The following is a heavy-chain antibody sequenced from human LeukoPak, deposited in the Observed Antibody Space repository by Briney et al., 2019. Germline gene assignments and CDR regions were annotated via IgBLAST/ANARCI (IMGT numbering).Heavy chain of an antibody. D-gene: IGHD6-13*01. CDR3: AREGIQQLVRRGAFDI. V-gene: IGHV3-30*02. CDR2: IRYDGSNK. CDR1: GFTFSSYG. J-gene: IGHJ3*02. Sequence: PGGSLRLSCAASGFTFSSYGMHWVRQAPGKGLEWVAFIRYDGSNKYYADSVKGRFTISRDNSKNTLYLQMNSLRAEDTAVYYCAREGIQQLVRRGAFDIWGQGTMVTVSS.